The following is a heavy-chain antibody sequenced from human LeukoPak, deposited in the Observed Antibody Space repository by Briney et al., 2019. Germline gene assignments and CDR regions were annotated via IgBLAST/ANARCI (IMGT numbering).Heavy chain of an antibody. CDR1: GGSISSHY. V-gene: IGHV4-59*11. CDR3: ARMREWFDP. Sequence: SETLSLTCTVSGGSISSHYWSWIRQPPGKGLEWIGYIYYSGSTKYNPSLKSRVTMSVDTSKNHFSLKLCSVTAADTAVYYCARMREWFDPWGQGTLVTVSS. J-gene: IGHJ5*02. D-gene: IGHD1-26*01. CDR2: IYYSGST.